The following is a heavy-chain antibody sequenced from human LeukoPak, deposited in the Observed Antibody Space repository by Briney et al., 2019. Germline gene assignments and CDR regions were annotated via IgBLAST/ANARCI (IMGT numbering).Heavy chain of an antibody. CDR2: IYYSGNT. CDR3: ARVMAARREDLNWFDP. D-gene: IGHD6-6*01. Sequence: SETLSFTCTVSGGSISSSGSYWGWIRQPPGEGLEWIGSIYYSGNTYNPSLKSRVTISVDTSKNQFSLNLTSVNAAEIAVYYCARVMAARREDLNWFDPWGQGTLVTVSS. J-gene: IGHJ5*02. V-gene: IGHV4-39*07. CDR1: GGSISSSGSY.